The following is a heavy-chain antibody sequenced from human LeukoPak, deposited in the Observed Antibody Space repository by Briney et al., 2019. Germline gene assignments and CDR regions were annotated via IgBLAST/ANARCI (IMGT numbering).Heavy chain of an antibody. D-gene: IGHD5-24*01. CDR3: AKSGYNRFDY. CDR2: ISGSGSGGST. V-gene: IGHV3-23*01. Sequence: GGSLRLSCAASGFTFSSSAMSWVRQAPGRGLEWVSSISGSGSGGSTYYADSVKGRFTISRDNSKNTLYLQMNSLRAEDTAVYYCAKSGYNRFDYWGQGTLVTVSS. J-gene: IGHJ4*02. CDR1: GFTFSSSA.